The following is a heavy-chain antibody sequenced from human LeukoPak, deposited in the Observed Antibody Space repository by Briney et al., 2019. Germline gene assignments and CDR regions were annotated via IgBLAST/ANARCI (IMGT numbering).Heavy chain of an antibody. CDR2: INHNGNVN. CDR3: ARGGGLDV. V-gene: IGHV3-7*04. Sequence: INHNGNVNYYVGSVKGRFTISRDNAKNSLYLQMSNLRAEDTAVYFCARGGGLDVWGQGATVTVSS. J-gene: IGHJ6*02.